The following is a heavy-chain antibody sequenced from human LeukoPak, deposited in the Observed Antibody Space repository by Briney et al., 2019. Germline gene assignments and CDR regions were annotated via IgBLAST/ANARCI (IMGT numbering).Heavy chain of an antibody. CDR3: ARDLDI. J-gene: IGHJ3*02. V-gene: IGHV4-30-2*06. CDR2: IFHSGNT. CDR1: GASISSGGYY. Sequence: PSETLSLTCTVSGASISSGGYYWSWIRQSQGKGLEWIGYIFHSGNTYYNPSLKSRVTISVDTSKNQFSLKLSSVTAADTAVYYCARDLDIWGQGTMVTVSS.